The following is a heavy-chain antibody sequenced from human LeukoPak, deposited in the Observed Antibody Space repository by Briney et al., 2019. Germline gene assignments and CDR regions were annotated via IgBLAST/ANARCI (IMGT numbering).Heavy chain of an antibody. Sequence: SQTLSLTCTVSGGSISSGSYYWSWIRQPAGKGLEWIGRIYSTGSTSYNPSLTSRVTISRDTSKNQFSLNLSSVTAADTAVYYCARDLYGNLPVFDPWGQGTLVTVSS. V-gene: IGHV4-61*02. J-gene: IGHJ5*02. CDR1: GGSISSGSYY. D-gene: IGHD1-1*01. CDR2: IYSTGST. CDR3: ARDLYGNLPVFDP.